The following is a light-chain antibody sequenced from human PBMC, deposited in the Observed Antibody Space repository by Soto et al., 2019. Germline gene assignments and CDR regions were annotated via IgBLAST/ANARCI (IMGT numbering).Light chain of an antibody. V-gene: IGLV2-8*01. CDR2: EVT. CDR3: TSYVGNDIWV. CDR1: SSDVGAYKY. J-gene: IGLJ3*02. Sequence: QSALTQPPSASGSPGQSVTISCTGTSSDVGAYKYVSWYQQYPGKAPKLMIYEVTNRPSGVPDRFSGSKSGNTASLTVYGLQAEDEADYYCTSYVGNDIWVFGGGTKVTVL.